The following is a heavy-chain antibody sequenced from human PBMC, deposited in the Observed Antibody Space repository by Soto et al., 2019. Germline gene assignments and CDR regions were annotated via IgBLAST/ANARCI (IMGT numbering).Heavy chain of an antibody. Sequence: EVQLLESGGGLVQPGGSLRLSCAASGFTFSSYAMSWVRQAPGKGLEWVSAISGSGGSTYYSDSVKGRFTISRDNSKNTLYLQMNSLRAEDTAVYYCAKDAIPMVRGVNNWFDPWGQGTLVTVSS. CDR2: ISGSGGST. J-gene: IGHJ5*02. CDR3: AKDAIPMVRGVNNWFDP. V-gene: IGHV3-23*01. CDR1: GFTFSSYA. D-gene: IGHD3-10*01.